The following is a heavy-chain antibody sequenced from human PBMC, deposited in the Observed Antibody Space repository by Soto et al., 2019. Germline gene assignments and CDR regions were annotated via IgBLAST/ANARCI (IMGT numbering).Heavy chain of an antibody. CDR2: INPSGGRT. CDR1: GNSFTTYY. CDR3: AGLYHYDSSGYYDY. J-gene: IGHJ4*02. V-gene: IGHV1-46*01. D-gene: IGHD3-22*01. Sequence: ASVKVSCKASGNSFTTYYMHWVRQAPGQGLEWMGIINPSGGRTTYAQKFQSRVTMTRDTSTSTFHIELSRLTSEDTAVYYCAGLYHYDSSGYYDYWGQGTLVTVSS.